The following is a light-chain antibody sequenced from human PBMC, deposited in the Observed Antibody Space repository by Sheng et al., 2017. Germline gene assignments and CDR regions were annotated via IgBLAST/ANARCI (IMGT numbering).Light chain of an antibody. CDR2: VNSDDSY. Sequence: QPVLTQSPAASASLGASVKLTCTLDIGHSNYAIAWHQQQPEKGPRYLMKVNSDDSYHKGDGIPDRFSGSSSGAERYLIISSLQSEDEADYYCQTWGTGIVAFGGGTKLTVL. CDR1: IGHSNYA. V-gene: IGLV4-69*01. J-gene: IGLJ2*01. CDR3: QTWGTGIVA.